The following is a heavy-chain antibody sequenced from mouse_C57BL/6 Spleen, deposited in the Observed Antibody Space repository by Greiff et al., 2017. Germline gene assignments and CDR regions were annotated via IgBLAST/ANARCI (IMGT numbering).Heavy chain of an antibody. Sequence: EVKLQQSGPELVKPGASVKIPCKASGYTFTDYNMDWVKQSHGKSLEWIGDINPNNGGTIYNQKFKGKATLTVDKSSSTAYMELRSLTSEDTAVYYCARRAYDGYSWYLDYWGQGTSVTVSS. J-gene: IGHJ4*01. CDR2: INPNNGGT. CDR1: GYTFTDYN. CDR3: ARRAYDGYSWYLDY. D-gene: IGHD2-3*01. V-gene: IGHV1-18*01.